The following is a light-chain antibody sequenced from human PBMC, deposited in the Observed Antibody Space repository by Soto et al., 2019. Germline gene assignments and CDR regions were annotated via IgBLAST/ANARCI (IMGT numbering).Light chain of an antibody. CDR1: QTIAMY. J-gene: IGKJ2*01. V-gene: IGKV1-39*01. Sequence: DIQMTQSPSSLSASVGDRVTITCRASQTIAMYVNWFQQKPGKAPKPLIYTTASLQSGVPPRFSGSVSETDLTLTISRLQPEDSATYYCQQSFPTPYIFGQGTKLEIK. CDR3: QQSFPTPYI. CDR2: TTA.